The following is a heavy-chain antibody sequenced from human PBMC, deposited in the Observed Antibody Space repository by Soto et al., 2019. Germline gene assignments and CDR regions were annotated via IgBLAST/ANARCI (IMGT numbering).Heavy chain of an antibody. CDR1: GFTFNNYG. J-gene: IGHJ1*01. CDR3: AKDFPLPARYRGDFQQSKH. D-gene: IGHD3-16*02. Sequence: QVQLVESGGGVVQPGRSLRLSCAASGFTFNNYGMHWVRQAPGKGLEWVAVISYDGSNKYYADSVKGRFTISRDNSTNXLXPQMNSLRAEDTAVYYCAKDFPLPARYRGDFQQSKHWGQGTLVTVSS. CDR2: ISYDGSNK. V-gene: IGHV3-30*18.